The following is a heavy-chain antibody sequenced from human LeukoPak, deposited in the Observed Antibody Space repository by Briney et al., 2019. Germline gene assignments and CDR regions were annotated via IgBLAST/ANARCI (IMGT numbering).Heavy chain of an antibody. Sequence: GGSLRLSCAASGFTFSSYSMSWVRQAPGKGLEWVAVIWYDGSNKYYADSVKGRFTISRDNSKNTLYLQMNSLRAEDTAVYYCARDEETTQDYRGQGTLVTVSS. J-gene: IGHJ4*02. CDR3: ARDEETTQDY. D-gene: IGHD1-1*01. CDR2: IWYDGSNK. V-gene: IGHV3-33*08. CDR1: GFTFSSYS.